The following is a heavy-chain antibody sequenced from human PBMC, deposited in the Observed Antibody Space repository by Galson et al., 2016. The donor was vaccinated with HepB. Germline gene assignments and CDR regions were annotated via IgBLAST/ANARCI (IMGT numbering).Heavy chain of an antibody. Sequence: SLRLSCAASGFTFSSYAMNRVRQAPGKGLEWVALITYDDTKYYVDSVKGRFTISRDNSKNKLYLHMDSRRVDDTAVYFCAKDLTPYSSGWHEFFDSWGQGTLVTVSS. CDR2: ITYDDTK. J-gene: IGHJ4*02. CDR1: GFTFSSYA. D-gene: IGHD6-19*01. CDR3: AKDLTPYSSGWHEFFDS. V-gene: IGHV3-30*18.